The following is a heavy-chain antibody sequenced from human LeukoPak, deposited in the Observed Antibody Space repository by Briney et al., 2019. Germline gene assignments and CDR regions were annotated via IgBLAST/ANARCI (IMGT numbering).Heavy chain of an antibody. V-gene: IGHV3-7*01. CDR3: ARETPRRGETRDGYR. CDR2: IKQDGSET. Sequence: PAGGSLGLSCAASGFTFSNYWMNWVRQAPGKGLECLANIKQDGSETYYADSVKGRFTISRDNAKNSLYLQMNSLRAEDTAVYYCARETPRRGETRDGYRWGQGTLVTVSS. J-gene: IGHJ4*02. CDR1: GFTFSNYW. D-gene: IGHD5-24*01.